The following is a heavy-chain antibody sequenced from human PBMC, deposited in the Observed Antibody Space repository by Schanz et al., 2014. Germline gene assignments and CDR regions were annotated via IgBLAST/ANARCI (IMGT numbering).Heavy chain of an antibody. CDR2: ISNSGYTI. J-gene: IGHJ6*02. Sequence: QVQLVESGGCLVKPGGSLRLSCAASGFTFSDYYMNWIRQAPGKGLEWVSYISNSGYTIYYADSVKGRFTISRDNAKNSLYLQMNSLRAEDTAVYYCAGDPPPYSSSPYYWYYGMDVWGQGTTVTVSS. V-gene: IGHV3-11*01. CDR3: AGDPPPYSSSPYYWYYGMDV. D-gene: IGHD6-6*01. CDR1: GFTFSDYY.